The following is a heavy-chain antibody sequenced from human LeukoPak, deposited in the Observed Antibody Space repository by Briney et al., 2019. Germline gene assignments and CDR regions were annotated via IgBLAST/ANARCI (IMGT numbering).Heavy chain of an antibody. CDR3: ARKATETDY. V-gene: IGHV1-8*01. D-gene: IGHD1-26*01. J-gene: IGHJ4*02. Sequence: ASGKVSCKASGYTFTSYDIHWVRHATGQGLEWRGWRNPNSGNTGYAQKFQGRVTMTRNTSISTAYMELSSLRSEATAVYYCARKATETDYWGQGTLVTASS. CDR2: RNPNSGNT. CDR1: GYTFTSYD.